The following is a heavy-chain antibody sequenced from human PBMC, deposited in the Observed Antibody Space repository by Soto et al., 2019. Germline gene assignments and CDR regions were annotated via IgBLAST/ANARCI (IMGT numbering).Heavy chain of an antibody. V-gene: IGHV1-69*13. D-gene: IGHD3-10*02. CDR1: GGSFSTYP. CDR3: AMNVDSGYYVRWFDP. J-gene: IGHJ5*02. CDR2: IIPLFGTT. Sequence: SVKVSCKASGGSFSTYPLSWVRQAPGQGLEWLGDIIPLFGTTNYAQKFQGRVTITADDSTSTAYMELSSLTSADTAVYYCAMNVDSGYYVRWFDPWGQGTLVT.